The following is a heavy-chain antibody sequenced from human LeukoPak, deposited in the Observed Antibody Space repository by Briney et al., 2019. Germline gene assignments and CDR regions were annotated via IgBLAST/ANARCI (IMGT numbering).Heavy chain of an antibody. CDR3: ARRKAARRTVGGWFDL. Sequence: ASVKVSCKASGYTFTSYDINWVRQATGQGLEWMGWMNPNSGNTGYAQKFQGRVTMTRNTSISTAYMELSSLRSEDTAVYYCARRKAARRTVGGWFDLWGQGTLVTVSS. D-gene: IGHD6-6*01. CDR1: GYTFTSYD. V-gene: IGHV1-8*01. CDR2: MNPNSGNT. J-gene: IGHJ5*02.